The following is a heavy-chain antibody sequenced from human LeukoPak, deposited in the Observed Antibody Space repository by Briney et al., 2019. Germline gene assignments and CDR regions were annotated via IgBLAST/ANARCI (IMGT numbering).Heavy chain of an antibody. J-gene: IGHJ4*02. CDR3: AREHTTVTSLLDY. Sequence: GGSLRLSCVASGFTFSNCGIHGVRQAPGKGLEWVAGIWYDGNNKYYADSVKGRFTISRDSSKNTMYLQMNSLRAEDTAVYYCAREHTTVTSLLDYWGQGTLVTVSS. CDR1: GFTFSNCG. V-gene: IGHV3-33*08. D-gene: IGHD4-17*01. CDR2: IWYDGNNK.